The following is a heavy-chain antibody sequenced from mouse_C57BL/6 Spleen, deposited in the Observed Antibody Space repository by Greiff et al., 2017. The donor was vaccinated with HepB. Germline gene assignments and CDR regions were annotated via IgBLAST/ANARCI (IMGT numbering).Heavy chain of an antibody. CDR3: ARRYDYDEGYFDV. CDR1: GYTFTSYW. V-gene: IGHV1-64*01. J-gene: IGHJ1*03. CDR2: IHPNSGST. D-gene: IGHD2-4*01. Sequence: VQPQQPGAELVKPGASVKLSCKASGYTFTSYWMHWVKQRPGQGLEWIGMIHPNSGSTNYNEKFKSKATLTVDKSSSTAYMQLSSLTSEDSAVYYCARRYDYDEGYFDVWGTGTTVTVSS.